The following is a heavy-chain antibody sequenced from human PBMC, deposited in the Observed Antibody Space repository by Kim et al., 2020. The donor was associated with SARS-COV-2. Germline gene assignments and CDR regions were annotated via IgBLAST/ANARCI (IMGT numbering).Heavy chain of an antibody. V-gene: IGHV3-11*01. J-gene: IGHJ1*01. CDR1: GFTFSDYY. CDR3: ARDGYCSGGSCYSLIEYFQH. CDR2: ISSSGSTI. D-gene: IGHD2-15*01. Sequence: GGSLRLSCAASGFTFSDYYMSWIRQAPGKGLEWVSYISSSGSTIYYADSVKGRFTISRDNAKNSLYLQMNSLRAEDTAVYYCARDGYCSGGSCYSLIEYFQHWGQGTLVTVSS.